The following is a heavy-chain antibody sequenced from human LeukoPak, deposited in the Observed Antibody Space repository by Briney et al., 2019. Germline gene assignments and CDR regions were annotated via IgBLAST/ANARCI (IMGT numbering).Heavy chain of an antibody. CDR1: GGSISSYY. V-gene: IGHV4-59*01. CDR2: IYYSGST. J-gene: IGHJ5*02. Sequence: SETLSLTCTVSGGSISSYYWSWIRQPPGEGLEWIGYIYYSGSTNYNPSLKSRVTISVDTSKNQFSLKLSSVTAADTAVYYCARTRRPLRDGIDPWGQGTLVTVSS. CDR3: ARTRRPLRDGIDP.